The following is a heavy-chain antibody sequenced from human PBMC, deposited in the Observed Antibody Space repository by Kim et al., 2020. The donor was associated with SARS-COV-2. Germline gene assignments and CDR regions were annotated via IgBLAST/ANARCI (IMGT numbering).Heavy chain of an antibody. J-gene: IGHJ4*02. CDR1: GFTFSSYA. Sequence: RGSLRLSCAASGFTFSSYAMHWVRQAPGKGLEWVAVISYDGSNKYYADSVKGRFTISRDNSKNTLYLQMNSLRAEDTAVYYCARGYDILTGYLYFDYWGQGTLVTVSS. V-gene: IGHV3-30*04. D-gene: IGHD3-9*01. CDR2: ISYDGSNK. CDR3: ARGYDILTGYLYFDY.